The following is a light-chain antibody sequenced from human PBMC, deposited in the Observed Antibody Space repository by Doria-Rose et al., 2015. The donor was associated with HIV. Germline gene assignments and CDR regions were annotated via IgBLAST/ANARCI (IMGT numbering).Light chain of an antibody. CDR1: QSFSSTY. CDR3: HQYGTSWT. Sequence: TQSPGTLSLSPGERATLSCRASQSFSSTYLAWYQQKPGQAPSLIIYDGSTRATGISDRFSASGSGTDFTLTINRLEPEDFALYYCHQYGTSWTFGQGTKVEI. CDR2: DGS. V-gene: IGKV3-20*01. J-gene: IGKJ1*01.